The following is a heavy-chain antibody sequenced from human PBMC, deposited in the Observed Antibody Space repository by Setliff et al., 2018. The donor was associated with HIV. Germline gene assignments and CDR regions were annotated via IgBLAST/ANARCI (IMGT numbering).Heavy chain of an antibody. Sequence: SETLSLTCTVSGGSMSSSGPGYYWGWVRQTPGGGLEWIGSVYYRGRTYYNPSLKSRVTISVDTSKNQLSLRLTSMAAADTAMYYCARSQPDTIFGVVTFDCWGQGKDGHRLL. J-gene: IGHJ4*02. CDR1: GGSMSSSGPGYY. V-gene: IGHV4-39*01. CDR2: VYYRGRT. D-gene: IGHD3-3*01. CDR3: ARSQPDTIFGVVTFDC.